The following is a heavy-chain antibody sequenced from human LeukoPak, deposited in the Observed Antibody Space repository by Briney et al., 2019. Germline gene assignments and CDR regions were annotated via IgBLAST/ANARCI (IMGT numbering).Heavy chain of an antibody. CDR2: INYSGNT. CDR1: GGSISSGTYY. CDR3: ARCSSTSCPWV. Sequence: PSETLSLTCSVSGGSISSGTYYWDWIRQPPGKGLEWIGSINYSGNTYYNPSLKSRVTISVATSKNQFSLKLSSVTAADTAMYYCARCSSTSCPWVWGQGTLVTVSS. J-gene: IGHJ4*02. D-gene: IGHD2-2*01. V-gene: IGHV4-39*01.